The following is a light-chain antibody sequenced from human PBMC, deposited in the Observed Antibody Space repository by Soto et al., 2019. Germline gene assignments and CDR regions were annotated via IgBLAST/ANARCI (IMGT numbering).Light chain of an antibody. CDR2: KVS. V-gene: IGKV2-30*01. J-gene: IGKJ2*01. CDR3: MQGRHWPYT. Sequence: DVVMTQSPLSLPVTLGQPASISCRSSQSLLYSDGDTYLTWFQQRPGQSPRRLIYKVSDRDAGVPDRFSGSGSGTDFTLKISRVEAEDIGVYYCMQGRHWPYTFGQGTKLEIK. CDR1: QSLLYSDGDTY.